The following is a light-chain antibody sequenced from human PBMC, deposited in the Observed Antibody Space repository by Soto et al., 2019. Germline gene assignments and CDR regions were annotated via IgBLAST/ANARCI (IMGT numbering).Light chain of an antibody. CDR2: AAS. V-gene: IGKV1-9*01. J-gene: IGKJ2*01. CDR1: QDISYF. Sequence: IQLTQSPSSLSASIGDRVTITCRASQDISYFLAWYQQKPGKAPNLLIYAASTLQSGVPSRFSGSGSGTDFTLTISSLQPEDFATYFCQHYGPSPPFTFGQGTKLEIK. CDR3: QHYGPSPPFT.